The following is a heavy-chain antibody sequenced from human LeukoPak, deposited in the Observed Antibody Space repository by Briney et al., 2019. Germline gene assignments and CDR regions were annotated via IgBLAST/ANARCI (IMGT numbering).Heavy chain of an antibody. CDR2: IIPIFGTA. V-gene: IGHV1-69*13. J-gene: IGHJ6*03. CDR3: ARGGSSWYLSADYYYYYMDV. Sequence: ASVKVSCKASGGTFSSYAISWVRQAPGQGLEWMGGIIPIFGTANYAQKFQGRVTITADESTSTAYMELSSLRSEDTAVYYCARGGSSWYLSADYYYYYMDVWGKGTTVTISS. D-gene: IGHD6-13*01. CDR1: GGTFSSYA.